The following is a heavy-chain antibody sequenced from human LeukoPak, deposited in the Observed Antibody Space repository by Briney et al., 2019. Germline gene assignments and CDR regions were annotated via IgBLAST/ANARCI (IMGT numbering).Heavy chain of an antibody. Sequence: ASVKVSCKASGGTFSSYAISWVRQAPGQALQWMGGIIPILGTANYAQKFQGRVTITADESTSTAYMELSSLRSEDTAVYYCALDSMVRGVIPGYYYYYGMDVWGQGTTVTVSS. J-gene: IGHJ6*02. V-gene: IGHV1-69*13. CDR2: IIPILGTA. CDR3: ALDSMVRGVIPGYYYYYGMDV. CDR1: GGTFSSYA. D-gene: IGHD3-10*01.